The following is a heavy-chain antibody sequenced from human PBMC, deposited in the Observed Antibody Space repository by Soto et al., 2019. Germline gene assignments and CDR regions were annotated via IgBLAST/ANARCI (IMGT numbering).Heavy chain of an antibody. V-gene: IGHV1-3*01. Sequence: QVQLVQSGAEVKKPGASVKVSCKASGYTFTSYAMHWVRQAPGQRLEWMGWINAGNGNTKYSQKFQGRVIITRDTYASSAYMELSSLTSEDMAVYFCARGQSVKYYYYNSSYQPFDYWFQCTLVTASS. CDR2: INAGNGNT. CDR3: ARGQSVKYYYYNSSYQPFDY. CDR1: GYTFTSYA. J-gene: IGHJ4*02. D-gene: IGHD3-22*01.